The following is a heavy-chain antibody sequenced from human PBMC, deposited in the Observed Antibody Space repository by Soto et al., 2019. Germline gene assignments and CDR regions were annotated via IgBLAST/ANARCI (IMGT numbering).Heavy chain of an antibody. CDR3: ARGGYCSSTSCFSRQVWPPGGMDV. D-gene: IGHD2-2*01. J-gene: IGHJ6*02. V-gene: IGHV1-2*02. CDR2: INPNSGGT. CDR1: GYTFTGYY. Sequence: ASVKVSCKASGYTFTGYYMHWVRQAPGQGLEWMGWINPNSGGTNYAQKFQGRVTMTRDTSISTAYMELSRLRSDDTAVYYCARGGYCSSTSCFSRQVWPPGGMDVWGQGTTVTVSS.